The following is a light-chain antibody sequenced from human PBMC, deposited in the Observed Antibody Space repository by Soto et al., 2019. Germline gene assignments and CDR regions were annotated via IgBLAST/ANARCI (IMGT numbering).Light chain of an antibody. CDR1: ASNIGADYD. V-gene: IGLV1-40*01. J-gene: IGLJ3*02. CDR3: QAYDRSLNGWV. CDR2: GNT. Sequence: HSVLTQPPSVSGAPGQRVTISCTGSASNIGADYDAHWYQQLPGAAPQLLIYGNTNRPSGVPDRISGSKSGASAYLSITGLQAEDEADYYCQAYDRSLNGWVFGGGTQLTVL.